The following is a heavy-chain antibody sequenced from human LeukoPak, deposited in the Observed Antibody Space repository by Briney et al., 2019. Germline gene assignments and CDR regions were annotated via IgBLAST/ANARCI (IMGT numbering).Heavy chain of an antibody. CDR2: IKRETDGGTI. V-gene: IGHV3-15*01. D-gene: IGHD3-22*01. Sequence: ETGGSLRLSCAASGFTLNNAWMSWVRQAPGKGLEWLGRIKRETDGGTIDYAAPVKGRFTISRDDSRNTLYLQMDSLKIEDTAVYYCTTDRYYDNSELQFQHWGQGTLVTASS. CDR3: TTDRYYDNSELQFQH. J-gene: IGHJ1*01. CDR1: GFTLNNAW.